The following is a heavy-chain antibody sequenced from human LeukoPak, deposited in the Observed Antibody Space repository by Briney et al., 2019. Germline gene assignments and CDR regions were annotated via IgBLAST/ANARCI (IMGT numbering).Heavy chain of an antibody. V-gene: IGHV4-39*01. D-gene: IGHD2-2*02. Sequence: SETLSLTCTGSGDSLSSSRYYWGWVRQPPGKALEWIGSIYYDGSAYYNPSLKSRVIIFVDTSKNQFSLRLSSVTAADTAMYYCTRNTARPPDAFDIWGQGTVVTVSS. CDR2: IYYDGSA. CDR3: TRNTARPPDAFDI. J-gene: IGHJ3*02. CDR1: GDSLSSSRYY.